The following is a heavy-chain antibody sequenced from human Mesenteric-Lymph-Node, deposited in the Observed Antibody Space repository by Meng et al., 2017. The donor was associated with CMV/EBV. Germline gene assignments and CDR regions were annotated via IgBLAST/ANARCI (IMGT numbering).Heavy chain of an antibody. Sequence: KGSCKAPGGTLNVYGISWIRQAPRQGIEWMGGIIPILGSTNYAQKFKGRATISAEECTRTAYMNLRSMRADESAVYYCVRGWSFDHWGLGTLVTVSS. CDR2: IIPILGST. D-gene: IGHD2-15*01. CDR1: GGTLNVYG. J-gene: IGHJ4*02. V-gene: IGHV1-69*01. CDR3: VRGWSFDH.